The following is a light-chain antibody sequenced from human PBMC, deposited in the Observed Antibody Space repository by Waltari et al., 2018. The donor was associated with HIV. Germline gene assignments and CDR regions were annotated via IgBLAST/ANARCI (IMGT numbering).Light chain of an antibody. V-gene: IGLV3-25*03. CDR1: ALPKQY. J-gene: IGLJ2*01. CDR3: QSTDSSGTYVV. Sequence: SYELTQPPSVSVSPGQTARITCSGDALPKQYAYWYQQKPGQAPVVLIYKDSERPSGSPGGVSGLSSGTTVTLTISGVQAEDEADYYCQSTDSSGTYVVFGGGTKLTVL. CDR2: KDS.